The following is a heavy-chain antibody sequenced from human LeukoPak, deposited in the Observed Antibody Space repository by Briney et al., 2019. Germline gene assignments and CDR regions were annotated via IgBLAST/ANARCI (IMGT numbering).Heavy chain of an antibody. V-gene: IGHV4-59*01. J-gene: IGHJ4*02. Sequence: TETLSLTCAVSGSSISGYYWSWIRQPPGTGLEWVGYIHYSGTINYNPSLKSRVTMSLDTSKNQFSLKVNSVTAADTAVYYCARAGWFSTTWHFDYWGQGILVTVS. D-gene: IGHD6-19*01. CDR1: GSSISGYY. CDR3: ARAGWFSTTWHFDY. CDR2: IHYSGTI.